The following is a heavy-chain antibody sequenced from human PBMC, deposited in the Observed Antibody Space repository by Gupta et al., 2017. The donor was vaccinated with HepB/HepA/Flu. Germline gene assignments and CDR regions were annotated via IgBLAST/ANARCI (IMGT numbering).Heavy chain of an antibody. V-gene: IGHV3-30*03. CDR3: AREPYIGMRAALDD. CDR2: IAHDGSGT. J-gene: IGHJ6*02. D-gene: IGHD1-14*01. CDR1: CFPFKYVG. Sequence: VQVVESGGDVVQPGTSRRLSCPTSCFPFKYVGMQWVRQAPGKGLEWVTGIAHDGSGTNYADYVKGRFTIARDNSKGTLEMQMNSLRVEDTAAYYCAREPYIGMRAALDDWGQGTRVTVSS.